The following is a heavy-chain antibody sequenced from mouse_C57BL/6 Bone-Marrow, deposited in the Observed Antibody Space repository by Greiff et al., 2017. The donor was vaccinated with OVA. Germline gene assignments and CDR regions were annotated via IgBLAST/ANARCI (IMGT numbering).Heavy chain of an antibody. CDR1: GFTITDYY. J-gene: IGHJ4*01. D-gene: IGHD2-2*01. Sequence: VQLQQSGAELVRPGASVKLSCTASGFTITDYYMHWVKQRPEQGLEWIGRIDPEDGDTEYAPKFPGQATMTADTSSNTAYLQLSSLTAEDAAVYYCTTLGLRGAMDYWGQGTSVTVSS. CDR2: IDPEDGDT. CDR3: TTLGLRGAMDY. V-gene: IGHV14-1*01.